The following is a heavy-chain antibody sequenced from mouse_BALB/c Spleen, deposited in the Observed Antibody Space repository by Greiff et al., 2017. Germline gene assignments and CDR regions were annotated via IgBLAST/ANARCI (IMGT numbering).Heavy chain of an antibody. CDR3: ERYGYDGAMDY. CDR2: IRNKANGYTT. V-gene: IGHV7-3*02. CDR1: GFTFTDYY. D-gene: IGHD2-2*01. Sequence: EVKLVESGGGLVQPGGSLRLSCATSGFTFTDYYMSWVRQPPGKALEWLGFIRNKANGYTTEYSASVKGRFTISRDNSQSILYLQMNTLRAEDSATYYCERYGYDGAMDYWGQGTSVTVSS. J-gene: IGHJ4*01.